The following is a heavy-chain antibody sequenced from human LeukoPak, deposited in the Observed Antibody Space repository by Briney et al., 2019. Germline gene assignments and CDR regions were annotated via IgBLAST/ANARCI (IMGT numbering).Heavy chain of an antibody. D-gene: IGHD1-1*01. CDR3: ARVSADDYYYYYYYMDV. V-gene: IGHV1-18*01. CDR2: ISAYNGNT. Sequence: GASVKVSCKASGYTFTSYGISWVRQAPGQGLEWMGWISAYNGNTNYAQKLQGGVTMTTDTSTSTAYMGLRSLRSDDTAVYYCARVSADDYYYYYYYMDVWGKGTTVTVSS. J-gene: IGHJ6*03. CDR1: GYTFTSYG.